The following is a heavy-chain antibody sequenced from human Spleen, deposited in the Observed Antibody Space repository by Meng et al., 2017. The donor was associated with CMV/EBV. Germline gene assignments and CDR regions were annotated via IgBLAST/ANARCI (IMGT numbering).Heavy chain of an antibody. D-gene: IGHD1-20*01. J-gene: IGHJ6*02. CDR1: GFTVSNNY. V-gene: IGHV3-30*02. Sequence: LSLTCAASGFTVSNNYMSWVRQAPGKGLEWVAFIRYDGSNKYYADSVKGRFTISRDNSKNTLYLQMNSLRAEDTAVYYCAKGPRSNWNYSFGMDVWGQGTTVTVSS. CDR2: IRYDGSNK. CDR3: AKGPRSNWNYSFGMDV.